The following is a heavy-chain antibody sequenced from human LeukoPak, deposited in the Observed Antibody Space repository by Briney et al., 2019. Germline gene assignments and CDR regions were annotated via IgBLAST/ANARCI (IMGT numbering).Heavy chain of an antibody. CDR3: ARDYLLVRGVIVYYYYGMDV. Sequence: GGSLRLSCAASGFTFSSYSMNWVRQAPGKGLEWVSYISSSSSTIYYADSVKGRFTISRDNAKNSLYLQMNSLRAEDTAVYYCARDYLLVRGVIVYYYYGMDVWGQGTTVTVSS. CDR1: GFTFSSYS. D-gene: IGHD3-10*01. CDR2: ISSSSSTI. J-gene: IGHJ6*02. V-gene: IGHV3-48*04.